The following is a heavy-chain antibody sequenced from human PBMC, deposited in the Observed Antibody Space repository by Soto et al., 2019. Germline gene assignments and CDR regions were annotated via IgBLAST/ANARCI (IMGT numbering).Heavy chain of an antibody. CDR3: ARVPVYCSSTSCHPTSYYYYGMDV. CDR2: INHSGST. V-gene: IGHV4-34*01. D-gene: IGHD2-2*01. J-gene: IGHJ6*02. Sequence: PSETLSLTCAVYGGSLSGYYWSWIRQPPGKGLEWIGEINHSGSTNYNPSLKSRVTISVDTSKNQFSLKLSSVTAADTAVYYCARVPVYCSSTSCHPTSYYYYGMDVWGQGTTVTVSS. CDR1: GGSLSGYY.